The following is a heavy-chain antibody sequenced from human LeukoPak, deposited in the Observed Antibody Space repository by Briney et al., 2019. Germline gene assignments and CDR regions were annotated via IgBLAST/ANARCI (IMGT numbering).Heavy chain of an antibody. V-gene: IGHV4-59*08. CDR3: ARLAYDSSGGEY. CDR2: IYYSGST. CDR1: GGSISSYY. J-gene: IGHJ4*02. Sequence: SETLSLTCTVSGGSISSYYWSWIRQPSGKGLEWIGYIYYSGSTNYNPSLKSRVTISVDTSKNQFSLKLSSVTAADTAVYYCARLAYDSSGGEYWGQGTLVTVSS. D-gene: IGHD3-22*01.